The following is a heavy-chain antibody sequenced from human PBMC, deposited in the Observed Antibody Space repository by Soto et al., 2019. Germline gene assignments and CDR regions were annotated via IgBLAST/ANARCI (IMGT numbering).Heavy chain of an antibody. D-gene: IGHD2-15*01. V-gene: IGHV4-30-4*01. Sequence: QVPLQESGPGLVKPSQTLSLTCTVSGDSITSADYYGIWIRQPPGKGLEWIGHIYSSGRTSYNPYLESRRSISIDTAENQLSLRLTSVSAADTAVYCCGRDRSAAPDYFDCWGQGTLVTVSS. CDR3: GRDRSAAPDYFDC. CDR2: IYSSGRT. J-gene: IGHJ4*02. CDR1: GDSITSADYY.